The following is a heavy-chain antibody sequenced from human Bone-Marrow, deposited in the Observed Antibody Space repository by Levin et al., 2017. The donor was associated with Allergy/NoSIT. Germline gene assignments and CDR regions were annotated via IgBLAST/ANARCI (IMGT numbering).Heavy chain of an antibody. J-gene: IGHJ4*02. CDR3: ARESGYAARLDY. Sequence: MTSETLSLTCTVSGGSISSGSYYWTWIRQPAGKGLEWIGRIYTSGSTNYSPSLKSRGTISADTSKNQVSLRLTSVTAADTAMYYCARESGYAARLDYWGQGTLVTVSS. D-gene: IGHD3-16*01. CDR2: IYTSGST. CDR1: GGSISSGSYY. V-gene: IGHV4-61*02.